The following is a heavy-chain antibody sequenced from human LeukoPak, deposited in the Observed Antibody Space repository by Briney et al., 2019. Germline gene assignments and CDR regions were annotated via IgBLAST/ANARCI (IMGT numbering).Heavy chain of an antibody. Sequence: GGSLRLSCVASGFTFGSYSMHWVRQAPGKGLEWVSYISSSSSTIYYADSVKGRFTISRDNAKNSLYLQMNSLRAEDTAVYYCARDNYDFWSGYSINWFDPWGQGTLVTVSS. D-gene: IGHD3-3*01. CDR1: GFTFGSYS. CDR2: ISSSSSTI. J-gene: IGHJ5*02. V-gene: IGHV3-48*01. CDR3: ARDNYDFWSGYSINWFDP.